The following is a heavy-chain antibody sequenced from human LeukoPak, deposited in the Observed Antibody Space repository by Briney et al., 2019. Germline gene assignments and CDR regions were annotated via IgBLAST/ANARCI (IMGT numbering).Heavy chain of an antibody. Sequence: SETLSLTCTVSGGSISSTTYCWAWIRQPPGKGLEWIGSIYYSGSTTYNPSLKSRVTISGDTSKNQFSLKLSSVTAADTAVYYCARGTDDSSGYLDYWGQGTLVSVSS. CDR1: GGSISSTTYC. CDR3: ARGTDDSSGYLDY. J-gene: IGHJ4*02. V-gene: IGHV4-39*07. CDR2: IYYSGST. D-gene: IGHD3-22*01.